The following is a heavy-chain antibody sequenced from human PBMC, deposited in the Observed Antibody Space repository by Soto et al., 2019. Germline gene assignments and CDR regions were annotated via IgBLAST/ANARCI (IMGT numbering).Heavy chain of an antibody. CDR2: ISPGSRYP. Sequence: PGGSLRLSCAGSGFTFGDSYVSWIRQAPGKGLEWLSYISPGSRYPAYADSVKGRFTISRDNAKRSLYLQMMSLTAEDTAIYYCVRGGGGGLFDPWGQGTMVTVSS. CDR1: GFTFGDSY. D-gene: IGHD2-15*01. J-gene: IGHJ5*02. CDR3: VRGGGGGLFDP. V-gene: IGHV3-11*06.